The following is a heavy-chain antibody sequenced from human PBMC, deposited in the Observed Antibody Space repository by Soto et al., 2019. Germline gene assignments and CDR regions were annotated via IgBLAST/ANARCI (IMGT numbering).Heavy chain of an antibody. Sequence: PGGSLRLSCTASGFTFSSHAMTWVLQAPGKGLEWVSGLSDSGDSIYYADSVKGRFTIYRDNSMNTLYLQMNTLRVEDTAVYYCAKVSSSWYAGFFDLWGQGTLVTVSS. CDR1: GFTFSSHA. CDR2: LSDSGDSI. D-gene: IGHD6-13*01. J-gene: IGHJ4*02. CDR3: AKVSSSWYAGFFDL. V-gene: IGHV3-23*01.